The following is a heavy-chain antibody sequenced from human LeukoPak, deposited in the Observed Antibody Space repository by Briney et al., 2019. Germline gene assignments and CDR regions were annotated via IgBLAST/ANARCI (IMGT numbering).Heavy chain of an antibody. J-gene: IGHJ4*02. Sequence: GGSLRLSCAASGFTFSSYEMNWVRQAPGKGLEWVSYISSSGSTIYYADSVKGRFTISRDNAKNSLYLQMNSLRAEDTAVYYCARELLGAFDYWGQGTLVTVSS. V-gene: IGHV3-48*03. D-gene: IGHD1-26*01. CDR1: GFTFSSYE. CDR3: ARELLGAFDY. CDR2: ISSSGSTI.